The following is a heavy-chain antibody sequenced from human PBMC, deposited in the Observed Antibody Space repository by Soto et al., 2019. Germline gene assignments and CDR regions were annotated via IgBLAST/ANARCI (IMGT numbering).Heavy chain of an antibody. CDR3: ARDDYSNYAGWFDP. CDR1: GYTLTSYA. D-gene: IGHD4-4*01. Sequence: VQLVQSGAEVKKPGASVKVSCKASGYTLTSYAMHWVRQAPGQRLEWMGWINAGNGNTKYSQKFQGRVTITRDTSASTAYMELSSLRSEDTAVYYCARDDYSNYAGWFDPWGQGTLVTVSS. J-gene: IGHJ5*02. V-gene: IGHV1-3*01. CDR2: INAGNGNT.